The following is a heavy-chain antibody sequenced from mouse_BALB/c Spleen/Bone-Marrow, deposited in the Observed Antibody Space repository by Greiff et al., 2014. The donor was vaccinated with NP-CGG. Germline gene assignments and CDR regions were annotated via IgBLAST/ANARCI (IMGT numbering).Heavy chain of an antibody. D-gene: IGHD1-2*01. CDR2: SRNKVNDYTT. Sequence: EVKVEESGGGLVQPGGSLRLSCATSGFTFSDFYMVWVRQPPGKRLEWIAASRNKVNDYTTEYSASVKGRFIVSRDTSQSILYLQMNDLRAEDTAIYYCARDFHYYGHYCAMDYWGQGTSVTVSS. V-gene: IGHV7-1*02. J-gene: IGHJ4*01. CDR1: GFTFSDFY. CDR3: ARDFHYYGHYCAMDY.